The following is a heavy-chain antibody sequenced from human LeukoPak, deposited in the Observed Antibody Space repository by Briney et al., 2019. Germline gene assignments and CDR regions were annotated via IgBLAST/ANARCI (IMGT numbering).Heavy chain of an antibody. V-gene: IGHV3-23*01. Sequence: GGSLRLSCAASGFTFSSYAMSWVRQAPGKGLGWVSAISGSGGSTYYADSVKGRFTISRDNSKNTLYLQMNSLRAEDTAVYYCAKDSSSWQRTFDYWGQGTLVTVSS. CDR3: AKDSSSWQRTFDY. J-gene: IGHJ4*02. CDR1: GFTFSSYA. CDR2: ISGSGGST. D-gene: IGHD6-13*01.